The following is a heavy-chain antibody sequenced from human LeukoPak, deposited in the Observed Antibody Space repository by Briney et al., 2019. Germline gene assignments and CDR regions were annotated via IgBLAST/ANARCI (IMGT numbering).Heavy chain of an antibody. V-gene: IGHV3-64*02. CDR3: ARGGKYYDILTGNYYYYGMDV. D-gene: IGHD3-9*01. CDR1: GFTFSSYA. CDR2: ISSNGGST. Sequence: GGSLRLSCAASGFTFSSYAMPWVRQAPGKGLEYVSAISSNGGSTYYADSVKGRFTISRDNSKNTLYLQMGSLRAEDMAVYYCARGGKYYDILTGNYYYYGMDVWGKGTTVTVSS. J-gene: IGHJ6*04.